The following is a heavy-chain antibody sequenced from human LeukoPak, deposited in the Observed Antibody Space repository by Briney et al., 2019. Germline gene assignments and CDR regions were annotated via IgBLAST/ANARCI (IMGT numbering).Heavy chain of an antibody. CDR3: AREISRPGAFDI. J-gene: IGHJ3*02. CDR2: IYSGGST. CDR1: GFTVSSNY. D-gene: IGHD3-3*02. Sequence: PGGSLRLSCAASGFTVSSNYMSWVRQAPGKGLEWVAVIYSGGSTYYSDSVKGRFTISRDESKNTLYRQMNSRRAEATAVYYCAREISRPGAFDIWGQGTMVTVSS. V-gene: IGHV3-53*05.